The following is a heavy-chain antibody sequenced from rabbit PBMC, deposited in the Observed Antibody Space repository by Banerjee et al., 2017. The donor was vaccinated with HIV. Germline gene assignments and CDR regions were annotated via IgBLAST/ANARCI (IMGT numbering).Heavy chain of an antibody. D-gene: IGHD7-1*01. CDR1: GLDFSSSYW. CDR3: LRRWHSTDL. J-gene: IGHJ4*01. Sequence: QQQLEESGAGLVKPGGSLTLTCKASGLDFSSSYWICWVRQAPGKGLEWIGCIYISTGATYYASWAKGRFTVSKTSSTTVTLQMTSLTAADTATYFCLRRWHSTDLWGQGTLVTVS. V-gene: IGHV1S45*01. CDR2: IYISTGAT.